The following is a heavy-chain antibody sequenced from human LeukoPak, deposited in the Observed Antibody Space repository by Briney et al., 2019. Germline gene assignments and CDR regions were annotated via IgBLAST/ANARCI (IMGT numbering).Heavy chain of an antibody. V-gene: IGHV3-30-3*01. D-gene: IGHD2-21*02. CDR3: ARNSLNCAGDCYEVFDS. J-gene: IGHJ4*02. CDR1: GFTFSSYA. CDR2: ISYDGSNK. Sequence: PGGSLRLSCAASGFTFSSYAMHWVRQAPGKGLEWVAVISYDGSNKYYADSVKGRFTISRDNSKNTLYLQMNNLRVEDSAVYYCARNSLNCAGDCYEVFDSWGQGTLVTVSS.